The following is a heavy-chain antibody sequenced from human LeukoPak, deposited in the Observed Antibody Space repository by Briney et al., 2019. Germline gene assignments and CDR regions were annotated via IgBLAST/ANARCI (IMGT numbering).Heavy chain of an antibody. CDR3: ARPVTGTYAPLEY. D-gene: IGHD1-1*01. CDR2: IIPIFGTA. J-gene: IGHJ4*02. CDR1: GGTFSSYA. Sequence: GASVKVSCKASGGTFSSYAISWVRQAPGQGLEWMGGIIPIFGTANYAQKFQGRVTITADESTSTAYMELSSLRADDTAVYYCARPVTGTYAPLEYWGQGTLVTVSS. V-gene: IGHV1-69*13.